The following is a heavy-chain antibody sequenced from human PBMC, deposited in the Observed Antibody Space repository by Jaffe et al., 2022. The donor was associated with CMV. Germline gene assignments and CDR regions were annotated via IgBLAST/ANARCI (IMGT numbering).Heavy chain of an antibody. Sequence: QVQLVQSGAEVKKPGASVKVSCKASGYTFTSYGISWVRQAPGQGLEWMGWISAYNGNTNYAQKLQGRVTMTTDTSTSTAYMELRSLRSDDTAVYYCARDSPIHYDILTGPLVWFDPWGQGTLVTVSS. V-gene: IGHV1-18*01. CDR3: ARDSPIHYDILTGPLVWFDP. J-gene: IGHJ5*02. CDR1: GYTFTSYG. CDR2: ISAYNGNT. D-gene: IGHD3-9*01.